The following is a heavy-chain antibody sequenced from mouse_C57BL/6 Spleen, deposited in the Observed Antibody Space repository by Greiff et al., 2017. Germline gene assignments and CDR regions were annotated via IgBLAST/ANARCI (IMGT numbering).Heavy chain of an antibody. J-gene: IGHJ3*01. V-gene: IGHV1-81*01. CDR2: IYPRSGNT. D-gene: IGHD1-1*01. CDR3: ARLGYCGSRWAWFAY. Sequence: QVQLQQSGAELARPGASVKLSCKASGYTFTSYGISWVKQRTGQGLAWIGEIYPRSGNTYYNEKFKGKATLTADKSSSPAYMELRSLTSEDSAVYFCARLGYCGSRWAWFAYWGQGTLVTVSA. CDR1: GYTFTSYG.